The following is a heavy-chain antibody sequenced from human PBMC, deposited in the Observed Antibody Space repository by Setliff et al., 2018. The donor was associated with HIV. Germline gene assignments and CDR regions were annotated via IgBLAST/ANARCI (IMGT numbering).Heavy chain of an antibody. Sequence: GGSLRLSCAAFGFTFSDVWVNWVRQAPGRGLEWVGRIKNRPAGGTTEYAAPAKGRFTISRDDSKNMSYLQINSLKIEDTALYFCSINSPLSSWGQGTLVTVSS. CDR2: IKNRPAGGTT. J-gene: IGHJ4*02. D-gene: IGHD6-6*01. CDR1: GFTFSDVW. V-gene: IGHV3-15*01. CDR3: SINSPLSS.